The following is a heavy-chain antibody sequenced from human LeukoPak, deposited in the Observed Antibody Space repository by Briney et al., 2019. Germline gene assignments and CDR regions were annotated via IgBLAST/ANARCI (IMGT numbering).Heavy chain of an antibody. Sequence: GGSLRLSCAASGFTFSSYEINWVRQAPGKGLEWVSYISSSGSTIYYADSVKGRFTISRDNAKNSLYLQMNSLRAEDTAVYYCARVISSSLYYYYGMDVWGKGTTVTVSS. CDR2: ISSSGSTI. CDR3: ARVISSSLYYYYGMDV. J-gene: IGHJ6*04. D-gene: IGHD6-13*01. V-gene: IGHV3-48*03. CDR1: GFTFSSYE.